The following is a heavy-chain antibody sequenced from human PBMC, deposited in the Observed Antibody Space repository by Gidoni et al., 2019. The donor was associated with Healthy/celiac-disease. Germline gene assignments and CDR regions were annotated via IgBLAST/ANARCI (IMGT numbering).Heavy chain of an antibody. CDR3: ARQNYDFWSGYYLAFDY. CDR1: GDSVSSNSAA. D-gene: IGHD3-3*01. Sequence: QVQLQQSGPGLVKPSQTLSLTCAISGDSVSSNSAAWNWIRQSPSRGLEWLGRTYYRSKWYNDYALSVKSRITINPDTSKNQFSLQLNSVTPEDTAVYYCARQNYDFWSGYYLAFDYWGQGTLVTVSS. J-gene: IGHJ4*02. CDR2: TYYRSKWYN. V-gene: IGHV6-1*01.